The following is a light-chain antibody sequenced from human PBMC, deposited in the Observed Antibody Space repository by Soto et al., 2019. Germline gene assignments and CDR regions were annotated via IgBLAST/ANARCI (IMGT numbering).Light chain of an antibody. CDR1: SSDVGGYNY. V-gene: IGLV2-14*01. Sequence: QSAPTQPASVSGSPGQSITISCTGTSSDVGGYNYVSWYQQHPGKAPKLMIYDVTNRPSGVSNRFSGSKSGNTASLTISGRQAEDEADYYCISYTSSSTVVFGGGTKLTVL. CDR3: ISYTSSSTVV. J-gene: IGLJ2*01. CDR2: DVT.